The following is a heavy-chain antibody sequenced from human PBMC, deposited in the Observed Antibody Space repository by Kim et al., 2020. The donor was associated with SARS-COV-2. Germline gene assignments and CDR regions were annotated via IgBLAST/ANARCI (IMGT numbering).Heavy chain of an antibody. J-gene: IGHJ4*01. CDR2: ISYGGSNK. CDR1: GFTFSSYG. D-gene: IGHD3-10*01. CDR3: VLTYYYGSGSSLGDY. Sequence: GGSLRLSCAASGFTFSSYGMHWVRQAPGKGLEWVAVISYGGSNKYYADSVKGRFTISRDNSKNTLYLQMNSLRAEDTAVYYCVLTYYYGSGSSLGDYWG. V-gene: IGHV3-30*03.